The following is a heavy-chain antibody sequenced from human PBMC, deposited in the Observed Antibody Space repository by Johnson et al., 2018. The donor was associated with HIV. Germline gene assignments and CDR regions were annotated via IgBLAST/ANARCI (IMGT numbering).Heavy chain of an antibody. Sequence: VQLVESGGGLVQPGGSLRLSCAASGFTVSSNYMSWVRQAPGKGLEWVSVIYSGGSTYYADSVKGRFTISRDKSKNTLYLQRNSLRAEDTAVYYCARDLRGSSTVRSDAFDIWGQGTMVTVSS. CDR1: GFTVSSNY. V-gene: IGHV3-66*02. CDR3: ARDLRGSSTVRSDAFDI. J-gene: IGHJ3*02. D-gene: IGHD1-26*01. CDR2: IYSGGST.